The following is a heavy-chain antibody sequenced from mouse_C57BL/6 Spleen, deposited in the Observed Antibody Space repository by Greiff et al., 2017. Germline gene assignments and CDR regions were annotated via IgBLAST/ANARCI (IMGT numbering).Heavy chain of an antibody. Sequence: VHLVESGAELVKPGASVKISCKASGYAFSSYWMNWVKQRPGKGLEWIGQIYPGDGDTNYNGKFKGKATLTADKSSSTAYMQLSSLTSEDSAVYFWAGPTGGYAMDYWGQGTSVTVSS. CDR1: GYAFSSYW. CDR3: AGPTGGYAMDY. CDR2: IYPGDGDT. V-gene: IGHV1-80*01. J-gene: IGHJ4*01. D-gene: IGHD1-1*01.